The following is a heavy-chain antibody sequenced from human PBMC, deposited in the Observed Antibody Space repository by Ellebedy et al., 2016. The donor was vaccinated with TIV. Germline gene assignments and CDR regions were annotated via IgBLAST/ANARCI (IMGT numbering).Heavy chain of an antibody. D-gene: IGHD1-26*01. V-gene: IGHV3-30-3*01. J-gene: IGHJ6*02. Sequence: GGSLRLSXAASGFTFSSYAMHWVRQAPGKGLEWVAVISYDGSNKYYADSVKGRFTISRDNSKNTLYLQMNSLRAEDTAVYYCAREPGATSDWDYYYYGMDVWGQGTTVTVSS. CDR3: AREPGATSDWDYYYYGMDV. CDR2: ISYDGSNK. CDR1: GFTFSSYA.